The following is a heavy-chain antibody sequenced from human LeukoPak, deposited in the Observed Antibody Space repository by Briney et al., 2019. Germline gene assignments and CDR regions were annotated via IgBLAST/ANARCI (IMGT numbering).Heavy chain of an antibody. CDR3: AKGPFKNFWSGYHFDY. CDR1: GFTFSSYG. Sequence: PGGSLRLSCAASGFTFSSYGMHWVRQAPGKGLEWVAFIRYDGSNKYYADSVKGRFTISRDNSKNTLYLQMNSLRAEDTTVYYCAKGPFKNFWSGYHFDYWGQGTLVTVSS. J-gene: IGHJ4*02. CDR2: IRYDGSNK. D-gene: IGHD3-3*01. V-gene: IGHV3-30*02.